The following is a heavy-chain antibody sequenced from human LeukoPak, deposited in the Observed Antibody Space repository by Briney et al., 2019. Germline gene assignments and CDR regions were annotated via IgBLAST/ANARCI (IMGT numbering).Heavy chain of an antibody. J-gene: IGHJ4*02. CDR1: GFTFRSYE. V-gene: IGHV3-48*03. Sequence: TGGSLRLSCEDSGFTFRSYEMNWVRQAPGKGLEWIAYLSSSGSAFSYADSVKGRFTISRDTSKNTLYLQMNSLRAEDTAVYYCAKDEYYYDSWGQGTLVTVSS. D-gene: IGHD3-22*01. CDR2: LSSSGSAF. CDR3: AKDEYYYDS.